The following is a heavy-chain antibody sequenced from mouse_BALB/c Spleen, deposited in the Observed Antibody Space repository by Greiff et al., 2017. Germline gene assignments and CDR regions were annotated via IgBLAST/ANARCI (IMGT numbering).Heavy chain of an antibody. CDR1: GFSLSSYG. V-gene: IGHV2-2*02. D-gene: IGHD2-4*01. Sequence: VHLVESGPGLVQFSQSLSITCTVSGFSLSSYGVHWVRQSPGKGLQWLGVIWRGGSTDYNAAFISRLSISKDNSKSQVFFKMNSLQANDTAIYYCARKGDYDAVFAYWGQGTRVTVSA. J-gene: IGHJ3*01. CDR2: IWRGGST. CDR3: ARKGDYDAVFAY.